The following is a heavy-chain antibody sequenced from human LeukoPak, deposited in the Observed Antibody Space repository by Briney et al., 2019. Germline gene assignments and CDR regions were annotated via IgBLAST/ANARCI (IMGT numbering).Heavy chain of an antibody. CDR2: LIENGATT. CDR1: GFTFSSHA. Sequence: GGSLRLSCAAPGFTFSSHAMSWVRRAPGKGLEWVSGLIENGATTYYADSVKGRFTISRDNSRNTMYLQMNSLRVEDTAVYYCVKDYQVGNSPAFGDYWGQGTLVTISS. J-gene: IGHJ4*02. D-gene: IGHD1-26*01. CDR3: VKDYQVGNSPAFGDY. V-gene: IGHV3-23*01.